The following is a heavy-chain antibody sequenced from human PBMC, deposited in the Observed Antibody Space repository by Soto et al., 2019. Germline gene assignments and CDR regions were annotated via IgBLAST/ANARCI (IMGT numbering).Heavy chain of an antibody. D-gene: IGHD2-15*01. CDR1: GGPISSSNW. J-gene: IGHJ3*02. CDR2: IYHSGST. Sequence: QVQLQESGPGLVKPPGTLSLTCAVSGGPISSSNWWSWVRQPPGKGLEWIGEIYHSGSTNYNPSLKSRVTISVDKAKNQFALKLSSVTAADTAVYYCARGDCIGGSCYSVDIWGQGTMVTVSS. CDR3: ARGDCIGGSCYSVDI. V-gene: IGHV4-4*03.